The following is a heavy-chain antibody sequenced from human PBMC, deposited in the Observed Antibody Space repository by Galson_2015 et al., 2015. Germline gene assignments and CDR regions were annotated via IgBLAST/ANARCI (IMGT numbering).Heavy chain of an antibody. CDR3: ARGHYGGADY. CDR1: GFTFSTYP. J-gene: IGHJ4*02. CDR2: ISSGGSYI. Sequence: SLRLSCAASGFTFSTYPMNWVRQAPGKGLEWVSSISSGGSYIYYVDSVKGRFTISRDNTKNSLYLQMNSLRAKDTAVYYCARGHYGGADYWGQGTLVTVSS. V-gene: IGHV3-21*01. D-gene: IGHD4-23*01.